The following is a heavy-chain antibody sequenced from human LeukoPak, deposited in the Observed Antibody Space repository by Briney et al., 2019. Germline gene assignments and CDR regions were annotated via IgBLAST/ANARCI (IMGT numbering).Heavy chain of an antibody. V-gene: IGHV3-9*01. D-gene: IGHD3-22*01. J-gene: IGHJ4*02. CDR3: ARAHYYDSSGLDF. CDR2: ISWSSYSI. Sequence: GGSLRLSCAASGFTFRSYAMSWVRQAPGKGLEWVSGISWSSYSIDYADSVKGRFTISRDNAKNSLYLQMNSLRAEDTAVYYCARAHYYDSSGLDFWGQGTLVTVSS. CDR1: GFTFRSYA.